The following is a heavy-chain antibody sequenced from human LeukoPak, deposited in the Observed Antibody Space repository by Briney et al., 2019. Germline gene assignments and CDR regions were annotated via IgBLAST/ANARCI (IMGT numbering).Heavy chain of an antibody. J-gene: IGHJ4*02. Sequence: PGGSLRLSCAASGLTFSSYAVSCVRQAPGKGLEWGSGISGSGAGTYCADSVKGRFTISRDNSKNTLYLQMNSLRAEDTAVYYCATRMVGATTYFNYWGQGTLVTVSS. CDR1: GLTFSSYA. CDR3: ATRMVGATTYFNY. V-gene: IGHV3-23*01. D-gene: IGHD1-26*01. CDR2: ISGSGAGT.